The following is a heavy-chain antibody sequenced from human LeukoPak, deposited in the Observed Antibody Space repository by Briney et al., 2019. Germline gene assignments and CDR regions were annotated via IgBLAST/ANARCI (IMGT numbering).Heavy chain of an antibody. CDR3: ARVPLYIGIGHAFDI. J-gene: IGHJ3*02. D-gene: IGHD1-14*01. Sequence: KPSETLSLTCAVYGGSFSGYYWSWIRQPPGKRLEWIGEINHSGSTNYNPSLKSRVTISVDTSKNQLSLSLSSVTAADTAVYYCARVPLYIGIGHAFDIWGQGTTVTVSS. V-gene: IGHV4-34*01. CDR1: GGSFSGYY. CDR2: INHSGST.